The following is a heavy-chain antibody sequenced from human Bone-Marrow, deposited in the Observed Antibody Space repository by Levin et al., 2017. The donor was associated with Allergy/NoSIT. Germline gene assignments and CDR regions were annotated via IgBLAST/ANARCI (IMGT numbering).Heavy chain of an antibody. CDR2: ISSSGTTI. J-gene: IGHJ6*02. CDR3: ARETRWRRSFYYYDYGMDV. V-gene: IGHV3-48*03. Sequence: RAGGSLRLSCAASGFTFSSYEMNWVRQAPGKGLEWVSYISSSGTTIYYADSVKGRFTISRDNAKHSLYLQMNSLRAEDTAVYYCARETRWRRSFYYYDYGMDVWGQGTTVTVSS. D-gene: IGHD4-23*01. CDR1: GFTFSSYE.